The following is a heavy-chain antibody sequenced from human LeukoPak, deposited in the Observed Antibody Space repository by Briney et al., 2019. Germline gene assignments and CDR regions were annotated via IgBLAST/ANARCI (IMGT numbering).Heavy chain of an antibody. CDR2: TRSKPYSYTT. J-gene: IGHJ3*02. CDR3: VRSVTASTAGAI. V-gene: IGHV3-72*01. CDR1: GFTFSVHS. D-gene: IGHD2-21*02. Sequence: GGSLRLSRATSGFTFSVHSMVWPRQAPGKGLEGVGRTRSKPYSYTTQYAASVKGRLTISRDASKNSLYLQLNTLKPEETAVYYCVRSVTASTAGAIWGQGTMVTVSS.